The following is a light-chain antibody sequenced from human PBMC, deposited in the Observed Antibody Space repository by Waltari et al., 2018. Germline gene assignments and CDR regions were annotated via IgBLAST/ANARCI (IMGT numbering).Light chain of an antibody. CDR3: SSYTSDSTLI. CDR2: DVS. CDR1: NPGVWSYYF. Sequence: PNQPSPVPGSPGQSITLPCPCTNPGVWSYYFVSWYQKQPGKAPKLMSFDVSNRPSVVSNRFSGSKSGNTASLTISGLQAEDEATYYCSSYTSDSTLIFGGGTKLTVL. J-gene: IGLJ2*01. V-gene: IGLV2-14*03.